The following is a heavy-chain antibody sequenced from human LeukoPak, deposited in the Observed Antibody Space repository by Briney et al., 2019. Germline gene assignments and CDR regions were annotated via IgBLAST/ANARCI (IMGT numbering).Heavy chain of an antibody. CDR1: GFTFSSYA. J-gene: IGHJ3*02. Sequence: PGGSLRLSCAASGFTFSSYAMHWVRQAPGKGLEWVAVISYDGSNKYYADSVKGRFTISRDNSKNTLYLQTNSLRAEDTAVYYCAKEGNYASGIGAFDIWGQGTMVTVSS. CDR2: ISYDGSNK. V-gene: IGHV3-30-3*01. CDR3: AKEGNYASGIGAFDI. D-gene: IGHD3-10*01.